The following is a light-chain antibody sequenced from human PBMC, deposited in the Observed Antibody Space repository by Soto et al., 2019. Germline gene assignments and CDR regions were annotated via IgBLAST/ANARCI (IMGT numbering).Light chain of an antibody. V-gene: IGKV1-5*03. Sequence: DVRMTQSPSTLSASVGDRVTITCRASQTISSWLAWYQQKPGKAPKLLIYKASNLESGVPSRFSGSGSGTEFTLTISSLQTDDFATYYCQQYNSFSAWTCGQGTKG. CDR1: QTISSW. CDR2: KAS. J-gene: IGKJ1*01. CDR3: QQYNSFSAWT.